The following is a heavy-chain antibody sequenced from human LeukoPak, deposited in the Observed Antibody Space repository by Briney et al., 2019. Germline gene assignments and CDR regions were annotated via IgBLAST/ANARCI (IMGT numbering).Heavy chain of an antibody. CDR3: ARDGVGYGMDV. CDR1: GYAFTSYA. CDR2: INAGNGNT. D-gene: IGHD3-16*01. V-gene: IGHV1-3*01. Sequence: ASVKVSCKASGYAFTSYAMHWVRQAPGQRLEWMGWINAGNGNTKYSQKFQGRVTITRDTSASTAYMELSSLRSEDTAVYYCARDGVGYGMDVWGQGTTVTVSS. J-gene: IGHJ6*02.